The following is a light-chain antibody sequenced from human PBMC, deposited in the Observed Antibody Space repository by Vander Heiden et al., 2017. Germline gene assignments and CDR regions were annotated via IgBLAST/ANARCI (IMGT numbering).Light chain of an antibody. V-gene: IGKV1-8*01. CDR1: QGISSY. CDR3: QQYDSYPPFT. J-gene: IGKJ3*01. Sequence: AIRMTQSPSSLSASTGDRVTITCRASQGISSYLAWYQQKPGKAPKLLIYAASTLQSGVPSRFSGSGSGTDFTLTISCLQSEDFATYYCQQYDSYPPFTFGRGTKVDIK. CDR2: AAS.